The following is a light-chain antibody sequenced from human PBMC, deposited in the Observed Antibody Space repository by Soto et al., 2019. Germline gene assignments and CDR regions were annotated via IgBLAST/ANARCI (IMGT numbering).Light chain of an antibody. CDR3: MQSTDWPPT. V-gene: IGKV2-30*01. Sequence: DFVSTQSPLGLGVASGHPVYISFSSIRSFLYSDGNTYLNWFQQRPGQSPRRLIFQVSNRDSGVPDRFSGSGSGTDFTLKISRVEPEDVGVYSCMQSTDWPPTFGGGTKVDIK. CDR1: RSFLYSDGNTY. CDR2: QVS. J-gene: IGKJ4*01.